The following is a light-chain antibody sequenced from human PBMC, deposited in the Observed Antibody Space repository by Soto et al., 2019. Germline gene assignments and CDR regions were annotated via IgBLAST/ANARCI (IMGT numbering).Light chain of an antibody. CDR3: CSYAGSNTVVV. Sequence: QSALTQPASVSGSPGQSITISCTGTSSDIGSYNLVSWYQQYPGKAPKVMIYEGSKRPSGVSNRFSGSKSGNTASLTISGLQAEDDADYYCCSYAGSNTVVVFGGGTKLTVL. V-gene: IGLV2-23*03. J-gene: IGLJ2*01. CDR2: EGS. CDR1: SSDIGSYNL.